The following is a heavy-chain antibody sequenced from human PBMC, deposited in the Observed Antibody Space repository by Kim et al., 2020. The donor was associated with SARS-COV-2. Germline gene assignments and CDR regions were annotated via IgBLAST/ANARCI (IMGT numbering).Heavy chain of an antibody. Sequence: SETLSLTCAVYGGSFSGYYWSWIRQPPGKGLEWIGEINHSGSTNYNPSLKSRVTISVDTSKNQFSLQLSSVTAADTAVYYCARESGHMVVVVVAPYYYYYMDVWGKGTTVTVPS. J-gene: IGHJ6*03. D-gene: IGHD2-15*01. CDR1: GGSFSGYY. V-gene: IGHV4-34*01. CDR2: INHSGST. CDR3: ARESGHMVVVVVAPYYYYYMDV.